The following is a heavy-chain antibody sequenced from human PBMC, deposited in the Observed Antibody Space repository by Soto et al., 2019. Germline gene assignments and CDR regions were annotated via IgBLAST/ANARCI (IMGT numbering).Heavy chain of an antibody. Sequence: GGSLRLSXAASGFTFSSYAMHWVRQAPGKGLEWVAVISYDGSNKYYADSVKGRFTISRDNSKNTLYLQMNSLRAEDTAVYYCARALRAYSYAALTNLGQGTRVTVSS. CDR1: GFTFSSYA. V-gene: IGHV3-30-3*01. J-gene: IGHJ4*02. CDR3: ARALRAYSYAALTN. D-gene: IGHD5-18*01. CDR2: ISYDGSNK.